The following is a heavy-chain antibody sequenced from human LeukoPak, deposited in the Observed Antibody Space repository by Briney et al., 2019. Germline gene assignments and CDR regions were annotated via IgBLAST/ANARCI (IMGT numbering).Heavy chain of an antibody. CDR2: IYYSGST. V-gene: IGHV4-31*03. CDR3: ARVGRTVPAAIANFFDY. D-gene: IGHD2-2*02. CDR1: GGSISSGGYY. Sequence: SETLSLTCTVSGGSISSGGYYWSWIRQHPGKGLEWIGYIYYSGSTYYNPSLKSRVTISVDTSKNQFSLKLSSVTAADTAVYYCARVGRTVPAAIANFFDYWGQGTLVTVSS. J-gene: IGHJ4*02.